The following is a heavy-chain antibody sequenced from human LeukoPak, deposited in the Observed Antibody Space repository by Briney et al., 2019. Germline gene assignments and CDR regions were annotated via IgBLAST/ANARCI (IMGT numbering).Heavy chain of an antibody. CDR3: ARGVEPLAANTLAY. CDR2: LYSDGNT. V-gene: IGHV3-53*01. CDR1: GFTFYTSP. D-gene: IGHD1-14*01. J-gene: IGHJ4*02. Sequence: GGSLRLSCAASGFTFYTSPMTWVRQAPGEGLEWVSVLYSDGNTKYADSVQGRFTISRDNSKNTLYLEMNSLSPDDTAVYYCARGVEPLAANTLAYWGQGTLVTVSS.